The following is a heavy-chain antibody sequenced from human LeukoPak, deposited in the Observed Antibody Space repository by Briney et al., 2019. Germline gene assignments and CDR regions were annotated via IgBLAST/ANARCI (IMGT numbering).Heavy chain of an antibody. D-gene: IGHD5-12*01. J-gene: IGHJ6*02. CDR3: ARGGYDGRQGYYYYYYGMDV. CDR2: XNPNSGNT. Sequence: NWVRQXXXQGLEWMXXXNPNSGNTGYAQKFQGRVTMTRNTSISTAYMELSSLRSEDTAVYYCARGGYDGRQGYYYYYYGMDVWGQGTTVTVSS. V-gene: IGHV1-8*01.